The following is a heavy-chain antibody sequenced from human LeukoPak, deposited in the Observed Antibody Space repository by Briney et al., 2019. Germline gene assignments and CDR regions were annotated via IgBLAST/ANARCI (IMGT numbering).Heavy chain of an antibody. J-gene: IGHJ4*02. CDR3: AKPHFDD. CDR2: IRYEGSNK. CDR1: GFTFSSYG. V-gene: IGHV3-30*02. Sequence: PGGSLRLSCAASGFTFSSYGMHWVRQAPGNGLEWLAFIRYEGSNKYYADSVKGRFTISRDNSKNTLYVQMNRLRAEDTAVYYCAKPHFDDWGQGTLVTVSS.